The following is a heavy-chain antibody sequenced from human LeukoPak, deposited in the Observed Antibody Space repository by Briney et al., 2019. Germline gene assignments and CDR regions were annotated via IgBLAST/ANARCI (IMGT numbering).Heavy chain of an antibody. CDR2: IYSSGST. J-gene: IGHJ4*02. CDR1: GGSISSSSYY. V-gene: IGHV4-39*07. CDR3: ARDHRGSGYDYTDAFDY. D-gene: IGHD5-12*01. Sequence: PSQTLSLTCSVSGGSISSSSYYWGWIRQPPGKGLEWLGSIYSSGSTYYNPSPYSRVTIFVDTSNNHFSLTLRSVTAADTALYYCARDHRGSGYDYTDAFDYWGQGTLVTVSS.